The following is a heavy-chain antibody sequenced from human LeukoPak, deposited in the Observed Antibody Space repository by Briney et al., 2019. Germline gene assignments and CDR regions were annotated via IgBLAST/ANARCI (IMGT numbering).Heavy chain of an antibody. Sequence: GASVKVSCKASGYTFTSYDINWVRQATGQGLEWMGWMNPNSGNTGYAQKFQGRVTMTRNTSISTAYMELSSLRSEDTAVYYCARASLYYDFWSGYYTPYYYYYGMDVWGQGTTVTVPS. D-gene: IGHD3-3*01. CDR3: ARASLYYDFWSGYYTPYYYYYGMDV. V-gene: IGHV1-8*01. CDR2: MNPNSGNT. J-gene: IGHJ6*02. CDR1: GYTFTSYD.